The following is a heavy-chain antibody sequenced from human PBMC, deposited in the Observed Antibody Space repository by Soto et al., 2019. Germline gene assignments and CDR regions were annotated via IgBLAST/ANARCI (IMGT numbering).Heavy chain of an antibody. J-gene: IGHJ4*02. CDR2: INPNSGGT. CDR3: ARDHREAAAGEYYFDY. V-gene: IGHV1-2*04. D-gene: IGHD6-13*01. Sequence: QVQLVQSGAEVKKPGASVKVSCKASGYTFTGYYMHWVRQAPGQGLEWMGWINPNSGGTNYAQKFQGWVTMTRDTSISTAYMELSRLRSDDTAVYYCARDHREAAAGEYYFDYWGQGTLVTVSS. CDR1: GYTFTGYY.